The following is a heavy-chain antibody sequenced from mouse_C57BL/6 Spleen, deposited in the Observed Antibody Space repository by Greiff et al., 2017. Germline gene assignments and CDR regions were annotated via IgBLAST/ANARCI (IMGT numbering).Heavy chain of an antibody. V-gene: IGHV3-1*01. J-gene: IGHJ2*01. CDR1: GYSITSGYD. D-gene: IGHD2-1*01. CDR3: ARGHYGTLFDY. CDR2: ISYSGST. Sequence: EVKLVESGPGMVKPSQSLSLTCTVTGYSITSGYDWHWIRHFPGNKLEWMGYISYSGSTNYNPSLKSRISITHDTSKNHFFLKLNSVTTEDTATYYCARGHYGTLFDYWGQGTTLTVSS.